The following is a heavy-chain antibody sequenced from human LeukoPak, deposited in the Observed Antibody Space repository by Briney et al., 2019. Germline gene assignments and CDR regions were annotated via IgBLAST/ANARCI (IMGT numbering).Heavy chain of an antibody. Sequence: SETLSLTCTVSGGSISSYFWSWIRQPAGKGLEWIGRIYSSGSTNYTPSLKSRVTMSVDTSKNQFSLKLSSVTAADTAVYYCARDRNYADYYFMDVWGKGTPVTVSS. CDR1: GGSISSYF. CDR2: IYSSGST. J-gene: IGHJ6*03. CDR3: ARDRNYADYYFMDV. D-gene: IGHD1-7*01. V-gene: IGHV4-4*07.